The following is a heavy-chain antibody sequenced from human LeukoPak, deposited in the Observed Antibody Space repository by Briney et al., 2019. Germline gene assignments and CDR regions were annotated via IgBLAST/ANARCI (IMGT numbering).Heavy chain of an antibody. CDR1: GGSVGSSAYF. Sequence: SETLSLTCTVSGGSVGSSAYFWGWIGQPPGKGLEWIGNIYYSGSTYYNPSLKSQVTVSIDTSKNQYSLKLSSVTAADTAVYYCARRASYSTGWYYFDYWGQGTLATVSS. CDR2: IYYSGST. V-gene: IGHV4-39*01. CDR3: ARRASYSTGWYYFDY. J-gene: IGHJ4*02. D-gene: IGHD6-19*01.